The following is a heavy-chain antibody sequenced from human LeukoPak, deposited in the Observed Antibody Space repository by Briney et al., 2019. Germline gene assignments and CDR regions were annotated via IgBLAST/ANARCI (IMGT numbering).Heavy chain of an antibody. D-gene: IGHD1-26*01. CDR2: INPNSGAT. Sequence: ASVRVSCKASGYTFTGYYMHWVRQAPGQGLEWMGWINPNSGATNYAQKFQGRVTLTRDTSITTAYMELSSLISDDTAVYYCARGVGAPNWFDPWGQGTLVTVSS. CDR3: ARGVGAPNWFDP. CDR1: GYTFTGYY. J-gene: IGHJ5*02. V-gene: IGHV1-2*02.